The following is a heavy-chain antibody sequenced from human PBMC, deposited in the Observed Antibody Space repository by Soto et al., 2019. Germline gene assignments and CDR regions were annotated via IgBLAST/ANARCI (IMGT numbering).Heavy chain of an antibody. CDR1: GGSISSGPYS. CDR3: ARGLRDYYGSGIKN. Sequence: SETLSLTCTVSGGSISSGPYSWGWIRQPPGKGLEWIGTFYYSGSTYYNPSLESRVTISVDTSKDQFSLKLSSVTAADTAVYYCARGLRDYYGSGIKNWGQGTLVTVS. CDR2: FYYSGST. D-gene: IGHD3-10*01. J-gene: IGHJ4*02. V-gene: IGHV4-39*01.